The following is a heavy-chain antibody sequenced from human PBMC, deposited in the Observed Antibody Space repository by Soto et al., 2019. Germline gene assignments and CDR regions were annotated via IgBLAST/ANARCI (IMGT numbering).Heavy chain of an antibody. J-gene: IGHJ4*02. CDR2: ISSKANSYAT. V-gene: IGHV3-73*01. D-gene: IGHD3-10*01. Sequence: PGGSLRLSCAASGFTFSGSAMHWVRQASGKGLEWVGRISSKANSYATAYAAPGNGRFTISSDDSKNTAYLQLNSLKTEYPAVYYCTTVAYGAGSNYRNYWGQGTLVTVSS. CDR1: GFTFSGSA. CDR3: TTVAYGAGSNYRNY.